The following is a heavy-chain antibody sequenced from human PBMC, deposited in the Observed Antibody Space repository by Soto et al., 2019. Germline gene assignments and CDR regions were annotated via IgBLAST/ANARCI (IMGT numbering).Heavy chain of an antibody. V-gene: IGHV3-74*01. CDR2: INSDGSST. J-gene: IGHJ6*03. CDR3: ARVGSSWYPMDYYYMDV. D-gene: IGHD6-13*01. CDR1: GFTFSSYW. Sequence: GGSLRLSCAASGFTFSSYWMHWVRQAPGKGLVWVSRINSDGSSTSYADSVKGRFTISRDNAKNTLYLQMNSLRAEDTAVYYCARVGSSWYPMDYYYMDVWGKGTTVTVSS.